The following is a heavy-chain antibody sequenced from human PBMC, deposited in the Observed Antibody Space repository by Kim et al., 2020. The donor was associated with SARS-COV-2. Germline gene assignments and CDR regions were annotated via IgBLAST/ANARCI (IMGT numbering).Heavy chain of an antibody. D-gene: IGHD3-22*01. CDR1: GYTFTGYY. V-gene: IGHV1-2*06. Sequence: ASVKVSCKASGYTFTGYYMHWVRQAPGQGLEWMGRINPNSGGTNYAQKFQGRVTMTRDTSISTAYMELSRLRSDDTAVYYCARDRVVVGYYYYGMDVWGQGTTVTVSS. CDR3: ARDRVVVGYYYYGMDV. CDR2: INPNSGGT. J-gene: IGHJ6*02.